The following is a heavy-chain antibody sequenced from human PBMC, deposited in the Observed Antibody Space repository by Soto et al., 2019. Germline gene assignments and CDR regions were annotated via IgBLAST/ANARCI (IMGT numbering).Heavy chain of an antibody. CDR1: GYTFTSYG. CDR3: ARDTGTDSSGYYRLFS. CDR2: ISAYNGNT. V-gene: IGHV1-18*01. D-gene: IGHD3-22*01. Sequence: ASVKVSCKASGYTFTSYGISWVRQAPGQGLEWMGWISAYNGNTNYAQKLQGRVTMTTDTSTSTAYMELSSLRSEDTAVYYCARDTGTDSSGYYRLFSWGQGTLVTVSS. J-gene: IGHJ5*02.